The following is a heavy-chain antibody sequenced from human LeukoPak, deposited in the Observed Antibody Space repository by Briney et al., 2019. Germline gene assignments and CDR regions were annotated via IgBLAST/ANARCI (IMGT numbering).Heavy chain of an antibody. CDR2: ISGSSGST. CDR1: GGTFSSYA. CDR3: ARVDRYIGIYHSLDY. Sequence: GGSLRLSCAVSGGTFSSYAMCWVRQAPGKGLEWVSLISGSSGSTYYTYSVKSRLTISRDNSKKTLYLPMNSLRDEDTAVYYCARVDRYIGIYHSLDYWGQGTLVTVSA. D-gene: IGHD1-26*01. V-gene: IGHV3-23*01. J-gene: IGHJ4*02.